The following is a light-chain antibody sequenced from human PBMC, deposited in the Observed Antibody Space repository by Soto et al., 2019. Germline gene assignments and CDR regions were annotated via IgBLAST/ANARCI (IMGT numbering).Light chain of an antibody. CDR2: DVS. CDR3: QRYNNWPLT. J-gene: IGKJ4*01. CDR1: QSVTSY. Sequence: EIVMTQSPATLSVSPGERATLSCRASQSVTSYLAWYQQKPGQAPRLLIYDVSNRASGIPARFSGSRSGTDFTLTINSLQSEDFAVYYCQRYNNWPLTFGGGTKVDIK. V-gene: IGKV3D-15*01.